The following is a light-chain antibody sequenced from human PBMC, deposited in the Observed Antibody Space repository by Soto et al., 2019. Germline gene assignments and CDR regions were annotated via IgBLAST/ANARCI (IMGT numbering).Light chain of an antibody. V-gene: IGLV7-46*01. CDR1: TGAVTSGHY. CDR3: LLSYSGGGV. CDR2: DTS. Sequence: QAVVTQEPSLTVSPGGTVTLTCGSSTGAVTSGHYPYWFQQKPGQAPRTLIYDTSNEHSWTPARFSGSLLGGKAALTLSGEQPEDEAEYYCLLSYSGGGVFGTGNKVTVL. J-gene: IGLJ1*01.